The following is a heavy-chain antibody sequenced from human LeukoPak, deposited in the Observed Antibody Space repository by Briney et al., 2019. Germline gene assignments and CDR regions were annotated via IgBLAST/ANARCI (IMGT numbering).Heavy chain of an antibody. J-gene: IGHJ3*02. CDR1: GFTFSSYS. CDR2: ISSSSSYI. Sequence: GGSLRLSCAASGFTFSSYSMNWVRQAPGKGLEWVSSISSSSSYIYYADSVKGRFTISRDNAKNSLYLQMNSLRAEDTAVYYCARERYVWVLPPIDAFDIWGQGTMVTVSS. CDR3: ARERYVWVLPPIDAFDI. D-gene: IGHD1-26*01. V-gene: IGHV3-21*01.